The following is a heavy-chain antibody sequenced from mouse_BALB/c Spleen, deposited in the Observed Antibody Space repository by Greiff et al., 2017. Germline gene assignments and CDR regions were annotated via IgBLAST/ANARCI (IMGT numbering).Heavy chain of an antibody. J-gene: IGHJ3*01. D-gene: IGHD1-1*02. CDR2: ISSGGSYT. Sequence: EVKLVESGGGLVKPGGSLKLSCAASGFTFSSYSMSWVRQSPEKRLEWVAEISSGGSYTYSPDTVTGRFTISRDNAKNTLYLEMSSLRAEDTAMYYCARKEGWFWGQGTLVTVSA. CDR1: GFTFSSYS. CDR3: ARKEGWF. V-gene: IGHV5-9-4*01.